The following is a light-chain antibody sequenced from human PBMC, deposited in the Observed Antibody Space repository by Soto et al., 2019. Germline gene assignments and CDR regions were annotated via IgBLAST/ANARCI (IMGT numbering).Light chain of an antibody. Sequence: EIVMTQSPATLSVSPGERATLSCRASQSVNRTLAWYQQKPGQAPRLLIYAASTRATGIPARFSGSGSETEFTLTISSLQSEDFAIYYCQQYNNWWTFGQGTKVEI. CDR2: AAS. CDR3: QQYNNWWT. CDR1: QSVNRT. J-gene: IGKJ1*01. V-gene: IGKV3-15*01.